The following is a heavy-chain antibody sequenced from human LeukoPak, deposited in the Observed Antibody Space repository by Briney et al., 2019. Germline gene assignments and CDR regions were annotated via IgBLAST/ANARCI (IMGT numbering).Heavy chain of an antibody. CDR1: GGSFSGYY. CDR2: INHSGST. CDR3: ARGPLRGDGYNYHDY. J-gene: IGHJ4*02. D-gene: IGHD5-24*01. V-gene: IGHV4-34*01. Sequence: SETLSLTCAVYGGSFSGYYWSWIRQPPGKGLEWIGEINHSGSTNYNPSLKSRVTISVDTSKTQFALKLSSVTAAHTAVYYCARGPLRGDGYNYHDYWGQGTLVTVSS.